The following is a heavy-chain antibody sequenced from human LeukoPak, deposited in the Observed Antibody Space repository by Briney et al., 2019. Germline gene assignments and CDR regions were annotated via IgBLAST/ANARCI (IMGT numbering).Heavy chain of an antibody. CDR1: GFTFNNYS. V-gene: IGHV3-48*01. J-gene: IGHJ4*02. D-gene: IGHD1-26*01. CDR3: ARDSVGWPRAYFDY. Sequence: VGYLRLSCAASGFTFNNYSMNWVRQAPGNGLEWVSYISSSSSNIYYIDSVKGRFTISRDNAKKSLYLQMNCLRAEDTAVYYCARDSVGWPRAYFDYWGRGTLVTVSS. CDR2: ISSSSSNI.